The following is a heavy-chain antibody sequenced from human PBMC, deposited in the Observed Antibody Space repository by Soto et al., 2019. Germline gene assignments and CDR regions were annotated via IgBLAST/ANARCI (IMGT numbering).Heavy chain of an antibody. V-gene: IGHV4-4*02. D-gene: IGHD3-10*01. Sequence: QVQLQESGPGLVKPSGTLSLTCVVSGGSINSNKWWMWVRQSPGTGLEWIGEVHHAGSTNYNPSLKSRVTLSVDKSKNQFSLKMTSVTAADTAVYYCANFDYDFYGLDVWGQGTTVTVSS. J-gene: IGHJ6*02. CDR2: VHHAGST. CDR1: GGSINSNKW. CDR3: ANFDYDFYGLDV.